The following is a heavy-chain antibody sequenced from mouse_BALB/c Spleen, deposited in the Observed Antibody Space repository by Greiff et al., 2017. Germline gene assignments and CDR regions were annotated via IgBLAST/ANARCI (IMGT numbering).Heavy chain of an antibody. Sequence: QVQLQQSGAELVRPGASVTLSCKASGYTFTDYEMHWVKQTPVHGLEWIGAIDPETGGTAYNQKFKGKATLTADKSSSTAYMELRSLTSEDSAVYYCALYYGNPFAYWGQGTLVTVSA. J-gene: IGHJ3*01. D-gene: IGHD2-1*01. CDR2: IDPETGGT. CDR3: ALYYGNPFAY. V-gene: IGHV1-15*01. CDR1: GYTFTDYE.